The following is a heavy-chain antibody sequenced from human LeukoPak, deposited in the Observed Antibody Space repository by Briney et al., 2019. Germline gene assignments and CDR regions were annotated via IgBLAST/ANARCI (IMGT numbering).Heavy chain of an antibody. CDR3: ARGSRYCSSTSCSNWFDP. J-gene: IGHJ5*02. CDR2: INHSGST. D-gene: IGHD2-2*01. V-gene: IGHV4-34*01. Sequence: SETLSLTRAVYGGSFSGYYWSWIRQPPGKGLEWIGEINHSGSTNYNPSLKSRVTISVDTSKNQFSLKLSSVTAADTAVYYCARGSRYCSSTSCSNWFDPWGQGTLVTVSS. CDR1: GGSFSGYY.